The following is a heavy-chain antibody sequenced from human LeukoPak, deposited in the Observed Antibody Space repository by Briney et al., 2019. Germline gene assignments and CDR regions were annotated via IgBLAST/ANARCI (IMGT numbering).Heavy chain of an antibody. D-gene: IGHD2-2*01. CDR3: AGRLVHQLLPFDY. V-gene: IGHV1-2*04. J-gene: IGHJ4*02. CDR2: INPNSGGT. Sequence: ASVKVSCKASGFTFTSNYIHWVRQAPGQGLEWMGWINPNSGGTHYAQKFQGWVTMTRDTSITMTRDTSFSTVYMEVNSLKSDDTAVYYCAGRLVHQLLPFDYWGQGTLVTVSS. CDR1: GFTFTSNY.